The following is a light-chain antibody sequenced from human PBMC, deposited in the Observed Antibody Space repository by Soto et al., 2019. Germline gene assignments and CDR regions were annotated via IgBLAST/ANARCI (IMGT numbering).Light chain of an antibody. V-gene: IGKV3-15*01. CDR1: QSLRTD. Sequence: EIVMTQSPATLSVSPGERATLSCRASQSLRTDLAWYQQKPGQPPRLLIYGASTRATGISARFSGSGSGTEFTLTISSLQSEDFAVYYCQHYNNWPPWTFGQGTKVEIK. CDR3: QHYNNWPPWT. J-gene: IGKJ1*01. CDR2: GAS.